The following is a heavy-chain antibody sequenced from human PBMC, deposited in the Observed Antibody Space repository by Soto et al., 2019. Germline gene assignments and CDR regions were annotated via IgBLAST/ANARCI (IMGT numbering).Heavy chain of an antibody. V-gene: IGHV4-59*01. CDR3: ARAGLYDFWSGYHYGMDV. CDR2: IYYSGST. CDR1: GSSISSYY. D-gene: IGHD3-3*01. Sequence: SETLSLTCTVSGSSISSYYWSWIRQPPGKGLEWIGYIYYSGSTNYNPSLKSRVTISVDTSKNQFSLRLSSVTAADTAVYYCARAGLYDFWSGYHYGMDVWGQGTTVTVS. J-gene: IGHJ6*02.